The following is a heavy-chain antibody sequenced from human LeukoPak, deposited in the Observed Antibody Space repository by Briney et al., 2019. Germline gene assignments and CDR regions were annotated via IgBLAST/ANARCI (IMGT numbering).Heavy chain of an antibody. CDR3: ASDSGSSYYYYYGMDV. D-gene: IGHD6-13*01. J-gene: IGHJ6*02. Sequence: PSETLSLTCAVYGGSFSGYYWSWIRQPPGKGLEWIGEINHSGSTSYNPSLKSRVTISVDTSKNQFSLKLSSVTAADTAVYYCASDSGSSYYYYYGMDVWGQGTTVTVSS. CDR1: GGSFSGYY. CDR2: INHSGST. V-gene: IGHV4-34*01.